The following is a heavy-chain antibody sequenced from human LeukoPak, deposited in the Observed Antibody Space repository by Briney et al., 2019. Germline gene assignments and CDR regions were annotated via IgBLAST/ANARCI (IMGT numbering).Heavy chain of an antibody. CDR3: ARENYYDSGFGRYYADY. J-gene: IGHJ4*02. D-gene: IGHD3-22*01. CDR2: IYTSGST. CDR1: GGSISSYY. Sequence: PSETLSLTCTVSGGSISSYYWSWIRQPAGKGLEWIGRIYTSGSTNYNPSLKSRVTMSLDTSKNYFSLRLSSVTAADTAVYFCARENYYDSGFGRYYADYWGQGTLVTVSS. V-gene: IGHV4-4*07.